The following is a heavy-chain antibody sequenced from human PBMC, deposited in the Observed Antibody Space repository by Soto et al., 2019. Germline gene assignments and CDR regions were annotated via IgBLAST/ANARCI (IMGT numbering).Heavy chain of an antibody. D-gene: IGHD2-2*01. CDR3: ARSQGSSTSLEIYYYYYYGIDV. CDR1: GGTFSSYA. Sequence: QVQLVQSGAEVKKPGSSVKVSCKASGGTFSSYAISWVRQAPGQGLEWMGGIITIPGTANYAQKFQGRVTITADESTSTAYMELSSLRSEDTAVYYCARSQGSSTSLEIYYYYYYGIDVWGQGTTVIVSS. CDR2: IITIPGTA. J-gene: IGHJ6*02. V-gene: IGHV1-69*01.